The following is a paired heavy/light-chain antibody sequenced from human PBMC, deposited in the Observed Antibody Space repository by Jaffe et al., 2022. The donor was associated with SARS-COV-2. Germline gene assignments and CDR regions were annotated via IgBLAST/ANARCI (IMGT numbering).Heavy chain of an antibody. V-gene: IGHV3-7*01. J-gene: IGHJ4*01. Sequence: EVQLVESGGGLVQPGGSLRLSCTVSGMPFMKYWMTWVRQAPGKGLEWVANIRPEGIEKYYMDSVRGRFTIFRDNAKDSVYLQMNSLRAEDTAVYYCARYGYVGASDYWGQGNLVTVSS. CDR3: ARYGYVGASDY. CDR1: GMPFMKYW. CDR2: IRPEGIEK. D-gene: IGHD5-18*01.
Light chain of an antibody. CDR1: SRDFGGYGS. CDR2: DVS. Sequence: QSALTQPASVSGSPGQSITISCTGTSRDFGGYGSVSWYQQYPGKAPKLIIYDVSHRPSGVPARFSGSKSGNTASLGISGLQAEDEADYYCCSERRDKSYVFGTGTTVTVV. J-gene: IGLJ1*01. CDR3: CSERRDKSYV. V-gene: IGLV2-14*03.